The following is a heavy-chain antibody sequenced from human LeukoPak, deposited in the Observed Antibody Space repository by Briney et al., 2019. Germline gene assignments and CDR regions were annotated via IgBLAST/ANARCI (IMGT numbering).Heavy chain of an antibody. V-gene: IGHV4-39*07. CDR2: IYYSGST. CDR1: GGSISSSSYY. J-gene: IGHJ6*03. D-gene: IGHD3-10*01. Sequence: KPSETLSLTCTVSGGSISSSSYYWGWIRQPPGTGLEWIGSIYYSGSTYYNPSLKSRVTISVDTSKNQFSLKLSSVTAADTAVYYCARRLGRKFGERFYYYHYMDVWGKGTTVTISS. CDR3: ARRLGRKFGERFYYYHYMDV.